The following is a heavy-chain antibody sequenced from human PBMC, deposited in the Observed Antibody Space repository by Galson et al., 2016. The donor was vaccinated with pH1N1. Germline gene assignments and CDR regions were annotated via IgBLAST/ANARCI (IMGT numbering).Heavy chain of an antibody. V-gene: IGHV3-23*01. CDR3: AKFRESIPWRTGESDL. D-gene: IGHD3-10*01. CDR2: ISATGGST. J-gene: IGHJ5*02. CDR1: GFTLSSSA. Sequence: SLRLSCAASGFTLSSSAMNWVRQAPGKGLEWVSYISATGGSTYYADSVKGRFTISRDTSKNTMYLQMNSLRAEDTAVYYCAKFRESIPWRTGESDLWGQGTLVTVSS.